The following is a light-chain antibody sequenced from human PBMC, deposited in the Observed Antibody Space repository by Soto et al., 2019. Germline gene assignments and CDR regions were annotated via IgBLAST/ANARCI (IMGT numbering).Light chain of an antibody. V-gene: IGLV2-14*01. J-gene: IGLJ2*01. CDR3: ISYTSSSTLV. CDR1: SSDVGGYNY. CDR2: DVS. Sequence: QSALTQPASVSGSPGQSITISCTGTSSDVGGYNYVSWYQQHPGKAPKLMIYDVSNRPSGVSNRFSGSKSGNTASLTISGLQAEDESDYSCISYTSSSTLVFGGGTKLTVL.